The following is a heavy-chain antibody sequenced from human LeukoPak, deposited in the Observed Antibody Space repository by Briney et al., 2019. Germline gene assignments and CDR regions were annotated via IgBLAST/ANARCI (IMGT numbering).Heavy chain of an antibody. CDR3: ARGLPKRKYNWFDP. D-gene: IGHD3-16*01. CDR2: INHSGST. Sequence: SETLSLTCTVSGGSISSSNFYWSWIRQPPGKGLEWIGEINHSGSTNYNPSLKSRVTISVDTSKNQFSLKLSSVTAADTAVYYCARGLPKRKYNWFDPWGQGTLVTVSS. J-gene: IGHJ5*02. V-gene: IGHV4-39*07. CDR1: GGSISSSNFY.